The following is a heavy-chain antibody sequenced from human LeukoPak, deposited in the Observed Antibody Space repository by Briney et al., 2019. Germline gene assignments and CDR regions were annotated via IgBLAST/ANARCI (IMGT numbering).Heavy chain of an antibody. CDR1: GYTFTSYG. J-gene: IGHJ4*02. CDR2: ISAYNGNT. D-gene: IGHD2-2*01. Sequence: ASVKVSCKASGYTFTSYGISWVRQAPGQGLEWMGWISAYNGNTNYAQKLQGRVTMTTETSTSTAYMELRSLRSDDTAVYYCARVPSSTSCPDYWGQGTLVTVSS. V-gene: IGHV1-18*01. CDR3: ARVPSSTSCPDY.